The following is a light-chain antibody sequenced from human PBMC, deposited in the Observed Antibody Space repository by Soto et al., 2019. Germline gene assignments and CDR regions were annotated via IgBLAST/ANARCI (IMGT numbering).Light chain of an antibody. CDR2: DAS. Sequence: EIVMTQSPATLSVSPGEGAALSCRASQSVSSYLAWYQQKPGQAPRLLIYDASNRATGIPARFSGSGSGTDFTLTISSLETEDFAVYYCQQRSNWLWTFGQGTKVDIK. V-gene: IGKV3-11*01. J-gene: IGKJ1*01. CDR1: QSVSSY. CDR3: QQRSNWLWT.